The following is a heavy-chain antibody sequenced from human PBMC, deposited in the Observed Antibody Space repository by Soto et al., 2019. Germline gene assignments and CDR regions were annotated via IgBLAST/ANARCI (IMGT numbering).Heavy chain of an antibody. D-gene: IGHD3-16*01. Sequence: QVQLQQWGAGLLKPSETLSLACAVYGGSFSAYHWSWIRQPPGKGRGWIGEINHSGSTKYNPSLKSRVTISVYTSKNQFSLKLSSVTAADTAVYYCARGMGAENTFYYYFGMDVWGQGTTVTVSS. CDR1: GGSFSAYH. J-gene: IGHJ6*02. V-gene: IGHV4-34*01. CDR3: ARGMGAENTFYYYFGMDV. CDR2: INHSGST.